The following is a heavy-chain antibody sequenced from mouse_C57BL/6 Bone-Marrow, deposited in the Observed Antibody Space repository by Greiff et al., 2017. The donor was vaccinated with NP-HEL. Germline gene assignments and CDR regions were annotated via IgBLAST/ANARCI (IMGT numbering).Heavy chain of an antibody. V-gene: IGHV2-2*01. CDR3: ARNRGGYYAMDY. J-gene: IGHJ4*01. CDR2: IWSGGIT. CDR1: GFSLTSYG. Sequence: VQLQQSGPGLVQPSQSLSITCPVSGFSLTSYGVHWFRQSPGKGLEWLGVIWSGGITDYNAAFISRLSISKDNSKSQVFFKMNSLQAEDTAIYYCARNRGGYYAMDYWGQGTSVTVSS.